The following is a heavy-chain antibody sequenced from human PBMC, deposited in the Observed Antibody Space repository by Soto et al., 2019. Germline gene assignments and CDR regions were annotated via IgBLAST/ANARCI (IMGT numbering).Heavy chain of an antibody. J-gene: IGHJ4*02. Sequence: SETLSLTCTVSGWSISSYYWSWIRQRPGKGLEWIGYIYYSGSTYYNPSLKSRVTISVDTSKNQFSLKLSSVTAADTAVYYCARTPLLWGQGTLVTVSS. V-gene: IGHV4-59*06. CDR3: ARTPLL. CDR2: IYYSGST. D-gene: IGHD1-26*01. CDR1: GWSISSYY.